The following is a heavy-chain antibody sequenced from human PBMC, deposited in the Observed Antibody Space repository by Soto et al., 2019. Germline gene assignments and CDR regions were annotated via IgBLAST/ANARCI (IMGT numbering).Heavy chain of an antibody. Sequence: XGSLCLSCTSSGGCIMSSDWSWSRQPAGKGLEWIGYIYYSGSTNYNPSLKSRVTMSVDTSKSQFTLKLSSVTAADTSVYYCATVGYSSSSLTEYYYYGMDVWGQPTTVTVTS. V-gene: IGHV4-59*12. CDR1: GGCIMSSD. CDR3: ATVGYSSSSLTEYYYYGMDV. CDR2: IYYSGST. J-gene: IGHJ6*02. D-gene: IGHD6-6*01.